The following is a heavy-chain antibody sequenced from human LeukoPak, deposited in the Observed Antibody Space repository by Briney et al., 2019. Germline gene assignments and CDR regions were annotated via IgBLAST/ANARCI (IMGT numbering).Heavy chain of an antibody. J-gene: IGHJ4*02. CDR1: GFTFSSYA. CDR3: ARDWICDC. Sequence: GRSLRLSCAASGFTFSSYAMHWVRQAPGKGLEWVAVISYDGSNKYYADSVKGRFTISRDNSKNTLYLQMNSLRAEDTAVYYCARDWICDCWGQGTLVTVSS. CDR2: ISYDGSNK. D-gene: IGHD2-2*03. V-gene: IGHV3-30-3*01.